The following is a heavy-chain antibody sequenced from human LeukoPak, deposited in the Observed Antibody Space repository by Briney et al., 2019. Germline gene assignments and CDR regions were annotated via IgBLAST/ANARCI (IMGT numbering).Heavy chain of an antibody. Sequence: GGSLRLSCAASRFTFSNCAMSWVRQAPGQGLEWVSAISGGGDSTWYADSVKGRFTISRDNSKNTLYLQMNSLRAEDTAVYYGAKGSSSVRPNYFDYWGQGTPVTVSS. CDR2: ISGGGDST. V-gene: IGHV3-23*01. CDR1: RFTFSNCA. D-gene: IGHD6-25*01. J-gene: IGHJ4*02. CDR3: AKGSSSVRPNYFDY.